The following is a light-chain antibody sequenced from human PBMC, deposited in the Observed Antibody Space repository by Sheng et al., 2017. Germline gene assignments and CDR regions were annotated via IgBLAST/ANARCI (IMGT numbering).Light chain of an antibody. CDR3: SSYTSSGTLI. V-gene: IGLV2-14*03. Sequence: QSALTQPASVSGSPGQSITISCTGTSSDVGGYNYVSWYQQHPGKAPKLMIYDVSNRPSGVSYRFSGSKSANTASLTISGLQAEDEADYYCSSYTSSGTLIFGGGTKLTVL. CDR1: SSDVGGYNY. CDR2: DVS. J-gene: IGLJ2*01.